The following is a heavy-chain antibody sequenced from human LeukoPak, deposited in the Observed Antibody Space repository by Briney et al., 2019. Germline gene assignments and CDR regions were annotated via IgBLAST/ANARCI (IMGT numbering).Heavy chain of an antibody. CDR3: ARDRGGRYCSGGSCYGTDV. Sequence: GGSLRLSCAASGFTFSSYGMSWVRQAPGKGLEWVSAISGSGGSTYYADSVKGRFTISRDNSKNTLYLQMDSLRAEDTAVYYCARDRGGRYCSGGSCYGTDVWGKGTTVTVSS. CDR2: ISGSGGST. J-gene: IGHJ6*04. CDR1: GFTFSSYG. V-gene: IGHV3-23*01. D-gene: IGHD2-15*01.